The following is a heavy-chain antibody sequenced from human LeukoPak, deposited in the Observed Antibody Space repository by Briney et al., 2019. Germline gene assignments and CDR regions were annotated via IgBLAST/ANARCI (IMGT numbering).Heavy chain of an antibody. CDR2: ISNSGDNT. CDR3: ASAGYSSSWYHY. Sequence: PGGSLRLSCAASGFTFSSYAMTWVRQAPGKGLEWVSVISNSGDNTYYADSVKGRFTTSRDNFKNTLYLQMNSLRAEDTAVYYCASAGYSSSWYHYWGQGTLVTVSS. D-gene: IGHD6-13*01. CDR1: GFTFSSYA. V-gene: IGHV3-23*01. J-gene: IGHJ4*02.